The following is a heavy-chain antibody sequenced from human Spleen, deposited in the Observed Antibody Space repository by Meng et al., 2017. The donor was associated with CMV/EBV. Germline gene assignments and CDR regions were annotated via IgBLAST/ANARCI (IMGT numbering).Heavy chain of an antibody. CDR3: ARDFEEVGLTPYLHY. J-gene: IGHJ4*02. D-gene: IGHD1-26*01. CDR1: GYTFTSYG. V-gene: IGHV1-2*02. Sequence: ASVKVSCKTSGYTFTSYGINWVRQAHGQGLEWIGWINPNSGGTNYAQKFQGRVTMTTDTSISTAYMELSSLRSDDTATYYCARDFEEVGLTPYLHYWGQGNLVTVSS. CDR2: INPNSGGT.